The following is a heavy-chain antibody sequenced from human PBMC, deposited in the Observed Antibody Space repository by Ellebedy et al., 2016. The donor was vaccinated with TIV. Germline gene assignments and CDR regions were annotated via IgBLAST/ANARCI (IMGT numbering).Heavy chain of an antibody. CDR2: ISYDGVHK. CDR1: GFRFSDYA. Sequence: GGSLRLXXAASGFRFSDYAVHWVRQAPGKGLEWVAVISYDGVHKNYAESVKGRFTISRDDSKNTLYLQMNSLRAEDTAMYYCARDSFDGNINEGPSDDWGQGTLVTVSS. D-gene: IGHD5-24*01. J-gene: IGHJ4*02. V-gene: IGHV3-30-3*01. CDR3: ARDSFDGNINEGPSDD.